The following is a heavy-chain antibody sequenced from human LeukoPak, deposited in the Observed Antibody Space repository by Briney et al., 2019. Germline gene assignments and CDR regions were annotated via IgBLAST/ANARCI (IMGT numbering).Heavy chain of an antibody. CDR1: GFTFDDHG. Sequence: GGSLRPSCAASGFTFDDHGMSWVRQAPGKGLRWVSGINWNGGHTGYADSAKGRFSISRHNAKNSLYLHINSLRAEDPTLYYCAAGDRNGWYFDYWGQGTLFTVSS. CDR2: INWNGGHT. CDR3: AAGDRNGWYFDY. J-gene: IGHJ4*02. D-gene: IGHD6-19*01. V-gene: IGHV3-20*04.